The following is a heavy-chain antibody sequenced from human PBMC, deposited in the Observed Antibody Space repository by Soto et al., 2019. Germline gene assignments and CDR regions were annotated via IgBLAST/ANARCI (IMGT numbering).Heavy chain of an antibody. D-gene: IGHD2-15*01. J-gene: IGHJ4*02. CDR2: MNPNSGST. Sequence: VKVSCKASGYTFTSLDINWVRQATGQGLEWMGWMNPNSGSTGSAQKFQGRVAMTRDTSINTAYMELSSLRSDDTAVYYCARGRGYSDGIDYWGQGTLVTVSS. CDR3: ARGRGYSDGIDY. CDR1: GYTFTSLD. V-gene: IGHV1-8*01.